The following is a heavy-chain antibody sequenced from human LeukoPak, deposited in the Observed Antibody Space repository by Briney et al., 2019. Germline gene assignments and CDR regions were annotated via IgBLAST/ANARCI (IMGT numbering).Heavy chain of an antibody. J-gene: IGHJ3*02. CDR1: GGTFSSYA. CDR2: IIPIFGTA. CDR3: ARELALLRYAFDI. V-gene: IGHV1-69*06. Sequence: ASVKVSCKASGGTFSSYAISWVRQAPGQGLEWMGGIIPIFGTANYAQKFQGRVTITADKSTSIAYMELSSLRSEDTAVYYCARELALLRYAFDIWGQGTMVTVSS. D-gene: IGHD3-16*01.